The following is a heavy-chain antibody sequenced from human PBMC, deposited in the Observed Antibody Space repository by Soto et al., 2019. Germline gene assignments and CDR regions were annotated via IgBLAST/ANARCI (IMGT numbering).Heavy chain of an antibody. CDR3: TTTPAIAAALF. V-gene: IGHV3-73*01. CDR1: GFTFSGSA. D-gene: IGHD6-13*01. CDR2: IRSKANSYAT. Sequence: LRLSCAASGFTFSGSAMHWVRQASGKGLEWVGRIRSKANSYATAYAASVKGRFTISRDDSKNTAYLQMNSLKTEDTAVYYCTTTPAIAAALFWGQGTLVTVSS. J-gene: IGHJ4*02.